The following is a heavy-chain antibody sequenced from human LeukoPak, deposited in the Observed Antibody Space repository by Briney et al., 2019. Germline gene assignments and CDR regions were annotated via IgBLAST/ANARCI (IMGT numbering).Heavy chain of an antibody. V-gene: IGHV3-21*06. CDR1: GFSFSSYS. J-gene: IGHJ3*01. CDR2: ISSSHSSI. Sequence: GGSLRLSCAASGFSFSSYSMNWVRQAPGKVLEWVSSISSSHSSIYYADSVRGRFTISRDNAKNSLYLQMDSLRAEDTALYYCARDAAESGWYWSPGRDGIDVWGLGTMVTVSS. CDR3: ARDAAESGWYWSPGRDGIDV. D-gene: IGHD6-13*01.